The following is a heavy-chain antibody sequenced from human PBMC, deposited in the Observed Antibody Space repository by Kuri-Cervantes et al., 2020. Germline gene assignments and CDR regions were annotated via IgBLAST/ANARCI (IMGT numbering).Heavy chain of an antibody. CDR2: ISAYNGNT. V-gene: IGHV1-18*01. CDR1: GYTFTSYG. CDR3: ARQMSTYSSGYAYFDY. D-gene: IGHD6-19*01. J-gene: IGHJ4*02. Sequence: ASVKVSCKASGYTFTSYGISWVRQAPGQGLEWTGWISAYNGNTNYAQKLQGRVTMTTDTSTSTAYMELRSLRSDDTAVYYCARQMSTYSSGYAYFDYWGQGTLVTVSS.